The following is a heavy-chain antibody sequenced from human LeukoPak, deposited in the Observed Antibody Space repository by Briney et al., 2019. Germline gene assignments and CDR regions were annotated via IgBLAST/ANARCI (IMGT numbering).Heavy chain of an antibody. D-gene: IGHD3-10*01. CDR1: GFTFDDYG. V-gene: IGHV3-20*04. CDR2: INWNGGST. Sequence: GGSLRLSCAASGFTFDDYGMSWVRQAPGKGLEWVSGINWNGGSTGYADSVKGRFTISRDNAKDSLYLQMNSLRAEDTALYYCARVPWFGEQADAFDIWGQGTMVTVSS. J-gene: IGHJ3*02. CDR3: ARVPWFGEQADAFDI.